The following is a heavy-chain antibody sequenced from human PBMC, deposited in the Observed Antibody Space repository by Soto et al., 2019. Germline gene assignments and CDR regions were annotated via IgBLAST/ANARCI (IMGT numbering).Heavy chain of an antibody. CDR3: AGQGFGPLHGLVAV. D-gene: IGHD3-10*01. CDR2: VHHSWGS. CDR1: GGSISSYY. Sequence: QVQLQESGPGLVKPSETMSLSCTVSGGSISSYYWSWFRQSPGKRMEWIGYVHHSWGSSYNPSLQIRVALSLYTSKSQFSRKVTSVTATVTAVYYCAGQGFGPLHGLVAVWGQGTTVTVSS. J-gene: IGHJ6*02. V-gene: IGHV4-59*08.